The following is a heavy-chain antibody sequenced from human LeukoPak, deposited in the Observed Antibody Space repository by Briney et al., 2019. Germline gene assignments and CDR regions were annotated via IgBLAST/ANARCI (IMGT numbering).Heavy chain of an antibody. CDR3: AKGISTPDY. D-gene: IGHD2-2*01. Sequence: GGSLRLSCAASGFTFSNYAMSWVRQAPGKGLEWVSGISGGGGSTYYADSVKGRFTISRDNSKNTLDLQMNSLRAGDTAMYYCAKGISTPDYWGQGTLVTVSS. CDR1: GFTFSNYA. V-gene: IGHV3-23*01. CDR2: ISGGGGST. J-gene: IGHJ4*02.